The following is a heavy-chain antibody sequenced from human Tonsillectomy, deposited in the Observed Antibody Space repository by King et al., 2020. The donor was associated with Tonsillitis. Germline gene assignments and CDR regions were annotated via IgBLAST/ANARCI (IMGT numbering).Heavy chain of an antibody. CDR1: GFTISSFA. J-gene: IGHJ6*03. V-gene: IGHV3-23*04. CDR3: AKLLRSGYHLYYMDV. D-gene: IGHD3-3*01. Sequence: VQLVESGGGLVQPGGSLRLSCAASGFTISSFAMTWVRQAPGKGLDWVSSISDSAGGTYYADSVNGRFTISRDNSKNTLYLQVNGLRAEDTAVYYCAKLLRSGYHLYYMDVWGKGTTVTVSS. CDR2: ISDSAGGT.